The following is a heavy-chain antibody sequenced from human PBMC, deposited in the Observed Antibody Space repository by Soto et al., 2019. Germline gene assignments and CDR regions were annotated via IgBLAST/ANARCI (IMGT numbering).Heavy chain of an antibody. J-gene: IGHJ4*02. CDR2: INHVATT. CDR1: GGSFGGYY. CDR3: ARHYYDSTGYYRSPLGD. Sequence: VQLQQWGAGLLKPSETLSLTCEVSGGSFGGYYWSWIRQPPGKGLEWIGEINHVATTNYNPSLKNLVTISLYMSKNQFSLKLSSVTAADTAVYYCARHYYDSTGYYRSPLGDWGQGTLVTVSS. D-gene: IGHD3-22*01. V-gene: IGHV4-34*01.